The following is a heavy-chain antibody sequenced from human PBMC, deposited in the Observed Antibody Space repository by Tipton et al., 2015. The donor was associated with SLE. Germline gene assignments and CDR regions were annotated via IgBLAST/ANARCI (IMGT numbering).Heavy chain of an antibody. CDR3: AREALYLSTIPDAFHF. Sequence: TLSLTCTVSGDSFSSYYWSWIRQPAGKGLEWIGRVSISGNTKYNPSLKSRVTMSLDTSKNQLSLELTSVTAADTAVYYCAREALYLSTIPDAFHFWGQGTSVTVSS. CDR2: VSISGNT. CDR1: GDSFSSYY. V-gene: IGHV4-4*07. D-gene: IGHD5-24*01. J-gene: IGHJ3*01.